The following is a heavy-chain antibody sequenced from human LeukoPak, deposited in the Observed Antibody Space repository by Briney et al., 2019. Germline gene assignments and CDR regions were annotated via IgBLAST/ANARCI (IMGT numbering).Heavy chain of an antibody. CDR1: GFTFSSYS. CDR3: ARDFDFWSGYSIVQYYYYYYMDV. Sequence: PGGSLRLSCAASGFTFSSYSMNWDRQASGKGLEWVSSISSSSSYIYYADSVKGRFTISRDNAKNSLYLQMNSLRAEDTAVYYCARDFDFWSGYSIVQYYYYYYMDVWGKGTTVTVSS. D-gene: IGHD3-3*01. J-gene: IGHJ6*03. V-gene: IGHV3-21*01. CDR2: ISSSSSYI.